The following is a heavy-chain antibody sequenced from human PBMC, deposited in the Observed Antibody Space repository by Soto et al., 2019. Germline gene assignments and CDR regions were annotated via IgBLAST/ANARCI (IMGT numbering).Heavy chain of an antibody. CDR2: INPSGGST. CDR3: ARDSSIGVYYYYGMEV. D-gene: IGHD3-16*01. Sequence: ASVKVSCKASGYTLIMYYIHWVRQAPGQGLEWMGLINPSGGSTTYAQKFQGRVTMTRDESTSTAYMELSSLRSEDTAVYYCARDSSIGVYYYYGMEVWGQGTTVTVSS. CDR1: GYTLIMYY. J-gene: IGHJ6*02. V-gene: IGHV1-46*01.